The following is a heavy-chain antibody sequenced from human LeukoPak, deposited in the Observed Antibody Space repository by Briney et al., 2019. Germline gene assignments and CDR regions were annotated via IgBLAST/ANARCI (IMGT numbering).Heavy chain of an antibody. CDR3: ARGPYCSSTSCYQGWFDP. CDR2: IYYSGST. CDR1: GGSLSSYY. J-gene: IGHJ5*02. Sequence: SETLSLTCTVSGGSLSSYYWSWIRQPPGKGLEWVGYIYYSGSTNYNPSLKSRVTISVDTSKNQFSLKLSSVTAADTAVYYCARGPYCSSTSCYQGWFDPWGQGTLVTVSS. V-gene: IGHV4-59*01. D-gene: IGHD2-2*01.